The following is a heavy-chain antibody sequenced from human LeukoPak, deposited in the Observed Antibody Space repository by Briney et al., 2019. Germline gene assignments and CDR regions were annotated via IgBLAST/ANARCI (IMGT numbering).Heavy chain of an antibody. V-gene: IGHV4-31*03. D-gene: IGHD4-23*01. Sequence: SETLSLTCTVSGGSISSGGYYWSWIRQHPGKGLEWIGYIYYSGSTYYNPSLKSRVTISVDTSKNQFSLNLSSVTAADTAVYYCARADTVVINYFDYWGQGTLVTVSS. J-gene: IGHJ4*02. CDR3: ARADTVVINYFDY. CDR2: IYYSGST. CDR1: GGSISSGGYY.